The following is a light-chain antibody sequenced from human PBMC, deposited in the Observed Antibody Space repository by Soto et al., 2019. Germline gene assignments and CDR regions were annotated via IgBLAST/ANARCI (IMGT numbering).Light chain of an antibody. J-gene: IGKJ2*03. Sequence: IQMTQSPSTLSASVGDRVTITCRASQSISTWLVSYQPKPGKAPNLRIYDASRLESGVPSRFSGSGSGTEFTHTISILQSDDFPTYYCQSYNHQPNRFGQG. CDR1: QSISTW. CDR2: DAS. V-gene: IGKV1-5*01. CDR3: QSYNHQPNR.